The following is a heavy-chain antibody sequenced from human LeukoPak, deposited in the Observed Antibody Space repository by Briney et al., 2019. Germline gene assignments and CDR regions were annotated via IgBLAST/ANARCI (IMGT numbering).Heavy chain of an antibody. V-gene: IGHV4-4*07. J-gene: IGHJ4*02. Sequence: SETLSPTCTVSGGSISSYYWSWIRQPAGKGLEWIGHIYTSGSTNYNPSLKSRVTISVDKSKNQFSLKLSSVTAADTAVYYCARYAVAGNYFDYWGQGTLVTVSS. CDR1: GGSISSYY. CDR3: ARYAVAGNYFDY. D-gene: IGHD6-19*01. CDR2: IYTSGST.